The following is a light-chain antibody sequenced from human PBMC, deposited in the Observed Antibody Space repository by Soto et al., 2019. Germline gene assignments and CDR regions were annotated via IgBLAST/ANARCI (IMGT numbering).Light chain of an antibody. J-gene: IGKJ1*01. V-gene: IGKV3-20*01. CDR1: QSVSNRY. CDR3: QQYGSSLWT. CDR2: RVS. Sequence: EVVLTQSPGTLSLSPGEGATLSCRASQSVSNRYFAWYQQKPGQAPRLLIYRVSSRATGIPDRFSGSGSGTDFTLTISRLEPEDFAVYYCQQYGSSLWTFGQGTKVEIK.